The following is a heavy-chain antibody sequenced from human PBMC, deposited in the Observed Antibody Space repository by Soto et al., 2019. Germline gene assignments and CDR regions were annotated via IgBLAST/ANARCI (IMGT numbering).Heavy chain of an antibody. V-gene: IGHV3-74*01. CDR3: ARGVSSGWDYYFDY. D-gene: IGHD6-19*01. J-gene: IGHJ4*02. CDR2: IRGDGSST. CDR1: GFTFSFYW. Sequence: EVQLVESGGGLVQPGGSLRLSCAASGFTFSFYWMHWVRQAPGKGLVWVSRIRGDGSSTSYADSLKGRFTISRDNAKNTVYVQMNSLRVEYTAVYYCARGVSSGWDYYFDYWGQGTLVTVSS.